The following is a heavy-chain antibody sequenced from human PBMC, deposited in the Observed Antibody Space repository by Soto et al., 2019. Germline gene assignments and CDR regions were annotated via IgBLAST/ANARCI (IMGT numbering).Heavy chain of an antibody. V-gene: IGHV1-58*01. CDR2: IAIGSGYT. J-gene: IGHJ4*02. CDR1: GFTFTSSA. D-gene: IGHD2-8*01. Sequence: SVKVSCKASGFTFTSSAFQWVRQARGQRLEWIGWIAIGSGYTNYAQRFQDRVTLTRDMSTATTYMELSRLTSEDTAIYYCAADATAWQQMVPSDYWGQGTLVTVSS. CDR3: AADATAWQQMVPSDY.